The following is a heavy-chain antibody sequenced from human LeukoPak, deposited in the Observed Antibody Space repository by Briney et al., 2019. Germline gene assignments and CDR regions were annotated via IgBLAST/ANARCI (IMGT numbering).Heavy chain of an antibody. V-gene: IGHV3-21*01. CDR3: ATLFGVANYFDY. J-gene: IGHJ4*02. CDR2: ISSSSSYI. CDR1: GFTFSSYS. D-gene: IGHD3-3*01. Sequence: GGSLRLSCAASGFTFSSYSMNWVRQAPGKGLEWVSSISSSSSYIYYADSVKGRFTISRDNAKNSLYLQMNSLRAEDTAVYYCATLFGVANYFDYWGQGTLVTVSS.